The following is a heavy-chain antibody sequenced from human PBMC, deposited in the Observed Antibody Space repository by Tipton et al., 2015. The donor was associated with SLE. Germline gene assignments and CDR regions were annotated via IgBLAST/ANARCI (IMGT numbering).Heavy chain of an antibody. V-gene: IGHV3-23*03. CDR1: GFTFNDYA. CDR2: IYSGGGT. D-gene: IGHD6-19*01. CDR3: AKGLQQWHTYYFDY. J-gene: IGHJ4*02. Sequence: SLRLSCAASGFTFNDYAMSWVRQAPGKGLEWVSVIYSGGGTSYADSVMGRFTISRDNSKNTLYLQMNSLRGEDTAVYFCAKGLQQWHTYYFDYWGQGNLVTVSS.